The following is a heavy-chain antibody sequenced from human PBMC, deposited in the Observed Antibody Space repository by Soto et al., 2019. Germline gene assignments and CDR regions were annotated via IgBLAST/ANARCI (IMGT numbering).Heavy chain of an antibody. CDR3: ARQSLYSSGWVDY. V-gene: IGHV4-59*08. Sequence: SETLSLTCTVSGGSISSYYWSWIRQPPGKGLEWIGYIYYSGSTNYNPSLKSRVTISVDTSKNQFSLKLSSVTAADTAVYYCARQSLYSSGWVDYWGQGTLVTVSS. D-gene: IGHD6-19*01. CDR1: GGSISSYY. CDR2: IYYSGST. J-gene: IGHJ4*02.